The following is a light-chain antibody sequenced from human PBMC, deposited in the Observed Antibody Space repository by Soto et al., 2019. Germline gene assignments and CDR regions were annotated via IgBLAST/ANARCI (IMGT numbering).Light chain of an antibody. V-gene: IGKV3-20*01. J-gene: IGKJ4*01. Sequence: EFLLTQSPGTLSLSPGEGATLFCRASQSVSSGYLAWYQQKPGQAPRLLIYGASTRATGIPDRFSGSGSGTDFTLTINRLEPEDFAVYYCQQYGTPPLTFGGGTKVEIK. CDR1: QSVSSGY. CDR3: QQYGTPPLT. CDR2: GAS.